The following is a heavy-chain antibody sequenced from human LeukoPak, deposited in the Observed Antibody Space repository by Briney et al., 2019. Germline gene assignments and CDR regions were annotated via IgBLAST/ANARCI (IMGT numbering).Heavy chain of an antibody. CDR2: ISYDESNK. J-gene: IGHJ4*02. Sequence: TGGSLRLSCAASGFTFSSYAMHWVRQAPGKGLEWVAVISYDESNKYYADSVKGRFTISRDNSKNTLYLQMNSLRAEDTAVYYCAKDIEVVTARYFDYWGQGTLVTVSS. CDR1: GFTFSSYA. V-gene: IGHV3-30-3*01. D-gene: IGHD2-21*02. CDR3: AKDIEVVTARYFDY.